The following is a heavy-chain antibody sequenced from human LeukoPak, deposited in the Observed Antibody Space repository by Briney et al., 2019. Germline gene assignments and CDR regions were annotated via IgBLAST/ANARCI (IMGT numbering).Heavy chain of an antibody. CDR3: ARDIVVVPAAMPFWWFDP. V-gene: IGHV3-7*01. Sequence: GGSLRLSCAASGFTFSSYWMSWVRQAPGKGLEWVANIKQDGSGKYYVDSVKGRFTISRDNAKNSLYLQMNSLRAEDTAVYYCARDIVVVPAAMPFWWFDPWGQGTLVTVSS. J-gene: IGHJ5*02. D-gene: IGHD2-2*01. CDR2: IKQDGSGK. CDR1: GFTFSSYW.